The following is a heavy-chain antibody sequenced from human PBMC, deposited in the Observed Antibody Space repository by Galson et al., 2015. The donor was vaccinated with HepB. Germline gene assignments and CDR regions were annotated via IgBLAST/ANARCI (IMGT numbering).Heavy chain of an antibody. CDR3: ARGYSGYAVRGDDPFHI. CDR1: GDSASSKSAA. CDR2: TYYRSKWYN. D-gene: IGHD5-12*01. Sequence: CAISGDSASSKSAACNWIRQSPSRGLEWLGRTYYRSKWYNDYALSVKSRITIKPDTPKNQFYLQLDSVNPDDTAVYFCARGYSGYAVRGDDPFHIWGQGTKVTVSS. J-gene: IGHJ3*02. V-gene: IGHV6-1*01.